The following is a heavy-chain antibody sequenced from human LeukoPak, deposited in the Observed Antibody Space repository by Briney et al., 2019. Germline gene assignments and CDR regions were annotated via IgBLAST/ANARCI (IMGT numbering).Heavy chain of an antibody. V-gene: IGHV3-11*01. CDR1: GFTFSDYY. Sequence: GGSLRLSCAASGFTFSDYYMSWIRQAPGKGLEWVSYISSSGSTIYYADSVKGRFTISRDNAKNSLYLQMNSLRAEDTAVYYCARDLKGYDFWSGYPTLYYYYGMDVWGQGTRSPSP. CDR2: ISSSGSTI. D-gene: IGHD3-3*01. CDR3: ARDLKGYDFWSGYPTLYYYYGMDV. J-gene: IGHJ6*02.